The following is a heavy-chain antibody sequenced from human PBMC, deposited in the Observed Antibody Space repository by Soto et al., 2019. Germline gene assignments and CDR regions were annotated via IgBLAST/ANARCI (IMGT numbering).Heavy chain of an antibody. CDR1: GYTLTELS. J-gene: IGHJ4*02. CDR3: ATDEKLLWFGELLAFHF. CDR2: SNPEDGKT. Sequence: ASVKVSCKVSGYTLTELSMHWVRQAPGKGLEWMGGSNPEDGKTIYAQKFQGRVTMTEDTSADTAFMELSSLRSEDTAVYYCATDEKLLWFGELLAFHFWGQGTLVTVSS. V-gene: IGHV1-24*01. D-gene: IGHD3-10*01.